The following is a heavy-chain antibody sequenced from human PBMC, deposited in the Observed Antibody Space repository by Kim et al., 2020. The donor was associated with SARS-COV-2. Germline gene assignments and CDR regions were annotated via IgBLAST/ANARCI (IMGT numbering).Heavy chain of an antibody. CDR3: ARGQWLRLNWFDP. CDR1: GGSFSGYY. J-gene: IGHJ5*02. CDR2: INHSGST. D-gene: IGHD5-12*01. V-gene: IGHV4-34*01. Sequence: SETLSLTCAVYGGSFSGYYWSWIRQPPGKGLEWIGEINHSGSTNYNPSLKSRVTISVDTSKNQFSLKLSSVTAADTAVYYCARGQWLRLNWFDPWGQGTL.